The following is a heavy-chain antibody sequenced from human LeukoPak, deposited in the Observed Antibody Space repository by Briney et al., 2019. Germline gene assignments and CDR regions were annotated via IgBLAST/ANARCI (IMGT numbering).Heavy chain of an antibody. Sequence: GGSLRLSCAASGFPFSSYWMAWVRQAPGKGLEWVASIKQDGGETFYVDSVKGRFTISRDNAKNSLYLQMNSLRAEDTAVYYCTREDHSNYNYWGQGTLVTVSA. J-gene: IGHJ4*02. CDR2: IKQDGGET. V-gene: IGHV3-7*01. CDR1: GFPFSSYW. D-gene: IGHD4-11*01. CDR3: TREDHSNYNY.